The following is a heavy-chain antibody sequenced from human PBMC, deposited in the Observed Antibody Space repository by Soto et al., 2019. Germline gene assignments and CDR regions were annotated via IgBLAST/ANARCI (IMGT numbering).Heavy chain of an antibody. CDR1: GASINSADYY. CDR2: IYYSGSD. CDR3: ARVVQHYDTVGYSFYYFDY. J-gene: IGHJ4*02. D-gene: IGHD3-22*01. Sequence: SETLSLTCTVSGASINSADYYWSWLRQPPGKALEWIGYIYYSGSDYYNPSLRSRVTISIDTSKNQFSLNLMSVTAADRAVYYCARVVQHYDTVGYSFYYFDYWGQGAPVTVSS. V-gene: IGHV4-30-4*01.